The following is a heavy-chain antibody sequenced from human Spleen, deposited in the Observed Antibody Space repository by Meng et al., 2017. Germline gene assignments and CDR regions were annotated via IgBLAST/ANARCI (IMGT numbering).Heavy chain of an antibody. CDR3: ARDNTFYYDGSGLGWLDP. D-gene: IGHD3-22*01. V-gene: IGHV1-2*06. CDR1: GYTFTGYY. J-gene: IGHJ5*02. CDR2: INPNSGAT. Sequence: QVQQVQSGAEVKKPGASVKVSCKASGYTFTGYYMHWVRQAPGQGLEWMGRINPNSGATNYAQKFQGRVTMTRDTSISTAYMELSRLRSDDTAVYFCARDNTFYYDGSGLGWLDPWGQGTLVTVSS.